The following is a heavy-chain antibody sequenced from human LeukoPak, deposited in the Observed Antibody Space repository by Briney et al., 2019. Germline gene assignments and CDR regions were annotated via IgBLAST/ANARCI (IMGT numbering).Heavy chain of an antibody. Sequence: HSGGSLRLSCAASGFTFSSYSMNWVRQAPGKGLEWVSYISSSTTTIYYADSVKGRFTISRDNAKNSLYLQMNSLRAEDTAVYYCARASFRYFESPFDNWGQGTLVTVSS. V-gene: IGHV3-48*04. J-gene: IGHJ4*02. CDR2: ISSSTTTI. CDR1: GFTFSSYS. CDR3: ARASFRYFESPFDN. D-gene: IGHD3-9*01.